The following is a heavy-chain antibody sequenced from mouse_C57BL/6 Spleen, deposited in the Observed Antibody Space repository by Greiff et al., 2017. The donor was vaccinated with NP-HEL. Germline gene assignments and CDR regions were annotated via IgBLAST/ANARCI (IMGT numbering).Heavy chain of an antibody. CDR3: AREDGSSY. Sequence: VQLQQPGAELVKPGASVKLSCKASGYTFTSYWMHWVKQRPEQGLEWIGMIHPNSGSTNYNEKFKSKATLTVDKSSSTAYMQLISLTSEESAFYYCAREDGSSYWGQGTALTVTS. CDR1: GYTFTSYW. J-gene: IGHJ2*01. V-gene: IGHV1-64*01. CDR2: IHPNSGST. D-gene: IGHD1-1*01.